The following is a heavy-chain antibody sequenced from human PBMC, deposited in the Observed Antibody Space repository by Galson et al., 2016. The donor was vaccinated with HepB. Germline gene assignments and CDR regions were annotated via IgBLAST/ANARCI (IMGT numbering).Heavy chain of an antibody. CDR3: AKGRTLSSDYFDS. Sequence: SLRLSCAASGFTFSSYAMSWVRQTPGKGLEWVSSISATGGSTHYADSVKGRFTISRDNSENTLYLQMDSLRAEDTALYYCAKGRTLSSDYFDSWGQGTLVTVSS. CDR1: GFTFSSYA. V-gene: IGHV3-23*01. CDR2: ISATGGST. J-gene: IGHJ4*02.